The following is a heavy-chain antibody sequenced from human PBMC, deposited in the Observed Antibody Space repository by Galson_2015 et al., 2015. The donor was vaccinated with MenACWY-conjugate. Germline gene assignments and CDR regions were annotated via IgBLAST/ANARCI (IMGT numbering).Heavy chain of an antibody. V-gene: IGHV3-9*01. J-gene: IGHJ4*02. Sequence: SLRLSCAASGFTFDNYAMHWVRHAPGKGLEWVSGISWNSGSIGYADSVKGRFTISRDNAKNSLYLQMNSLRAEDTALYYCAKGRYDSGWNYFDNWGQGTLFTVSS. CDR2: ISWNSGSI. CDR3: AKGRYDSGWNYFDN. CDR1: GFTFDNYA. D-gene: IGHD6-19*01.